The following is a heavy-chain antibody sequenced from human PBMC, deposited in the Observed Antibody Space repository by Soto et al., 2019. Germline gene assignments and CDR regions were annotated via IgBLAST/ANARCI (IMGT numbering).Heavy chain of an antibody. Sequence: GGSLRLSCAASGFTFSSYAMSWVRQAPGKGLEWVSAISGSGGSTYYADSVKGRFTISRDNSKNTLYLQMNSLRAEDTAVYYCAKPHDFWSGYSTLLCNWFDPWGQGTLVTVSS. D-gene: IGHD3-3*01. CDR2: ISGSGGST. CDR3: AKPHDFWSGYSTLLCNWFDP. CDR1: GFTFSSYA. V-gene: IGHV3-23*01. J-gene: IGHJ5*02.